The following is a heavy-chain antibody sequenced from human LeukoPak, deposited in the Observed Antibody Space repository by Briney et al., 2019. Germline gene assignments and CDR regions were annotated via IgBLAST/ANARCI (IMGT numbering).Heavy chain of an antibody. CDR2: ISARGRNG. D-gene: IGHD1-1*01. CDR1: GFTFSNYA. V-gene: IGHV3-23*01. CDR3: SKLVRTRTTPSDY. J-gene: IGHJ4*02. Sequence: GGSLRLSCAASGFTFSNYAMTWVRQAPGKGLELVSVISARGRNGDYEGAVKGRFSITSGNAENNLSLLMNSLRAEDPARDVSSKLVRTRTTPSDYWRQGTLLAVSS.